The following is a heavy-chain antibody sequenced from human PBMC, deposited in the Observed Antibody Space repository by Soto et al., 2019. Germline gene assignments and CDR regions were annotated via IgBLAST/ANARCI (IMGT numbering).Heavy chain of an antibody. V-gene: IGHV5-51*01. CDR2: INPAHSET. CDR1: GYRFVNYW. CDR3: ARPDSPGYYAS. Sequence: EWLKVGCTGAGYRFVNYWIAWVRQMPGKGLEGIAIINPAHSETRYSTSFQGQVTISADTSLKTDYAQWSSLRASDTAMYYCARPDSPGYYASWGQETLVT. J-gene: IGHJ5*02. D-gene: IGHD3-22*01.